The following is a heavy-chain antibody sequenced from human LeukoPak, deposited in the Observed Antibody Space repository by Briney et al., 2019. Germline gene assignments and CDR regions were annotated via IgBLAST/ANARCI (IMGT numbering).Heavy chain of an antibody. CDR3: TRDQDGLPTLDY. CDR2: TNGDGSDT. J-gene: IGHJ4*02. V-gene: IGHV3-74*01. CDR1: GFTFSDYW. Sequence: GGSLRLSCAASGFTFSDYWMHWVRQAPGKGLVWVSYTNGDGSDTTYADSVKGRFTISRENAKNTLFLQMNSLRDEDTAVYYCTRDQDGLPTLDYWGLGTLVTVSS. D-gene: IGHD3-16*01.